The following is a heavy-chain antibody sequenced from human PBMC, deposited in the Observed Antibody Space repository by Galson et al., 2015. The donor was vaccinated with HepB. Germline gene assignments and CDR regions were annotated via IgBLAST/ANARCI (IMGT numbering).Heavy chain of an antibody. V-gene: IGHV1-3*01. CDR1: GYTLTSYA. J-gene: IGHJ5*02. Sequence: SVKVSCKASGYTLTSYAMHWVRQAPGQRLEWMGWINPGNGNTKYSQKFQGRVTITRDTSASTAYMELSSLRSEDTAVYYCARDRLIVVVPAATRGLGGWFDPPRPWSLVAVSS. CDR2: INPGNGNT. CDR3: ARDRLIVVVPAATRGLGGWFDP. D-gene: IGHD2-2*01.